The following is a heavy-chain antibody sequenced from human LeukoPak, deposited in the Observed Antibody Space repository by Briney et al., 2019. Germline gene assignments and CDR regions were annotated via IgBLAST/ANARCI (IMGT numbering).Heavy chain of an antibody. D-gene: IGHD3-3*01. CDR1: GGTFISYA. CDR3: ARGPRRYDFWSGYPNRNNYYYYGMDV. J-gene: IGHJ6*02. V-gene: IGHV1-69*13. CDR2: IIPIFGTA. Sequence: ASVKVSSKASGGTFISYAISWVRQAPGQGLEWMGGIIPIFGTANYAQKFQGRVTITADESTSTAYMELSSLRSEDTAVYYCARGPRRYDFWSGYPNRNNYYYYGMDVGGQGTTVTV.